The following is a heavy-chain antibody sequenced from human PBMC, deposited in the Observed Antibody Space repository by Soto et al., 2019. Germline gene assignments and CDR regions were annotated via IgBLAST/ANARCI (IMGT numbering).Heavy chain of an antibody. CDR3: SYGSSFDY. J-gene: IGHJ4*02. CDR2: ISHSGRT. Sequence: QVQLQESGPGLVKPSETLSLICTVSGASLRSGSYYWSWIRQPPGKGLEWIGYISHSGRTNYDPSLKSRLTMSVDTSQNQFSLQLNSLTAADTAVYYCSYGSSFDYWGQGTLVTVSS. D-gene: IGHD3-10*01. CDR1: GASLRSGSYY. V-gene: IGHV4-61*01.